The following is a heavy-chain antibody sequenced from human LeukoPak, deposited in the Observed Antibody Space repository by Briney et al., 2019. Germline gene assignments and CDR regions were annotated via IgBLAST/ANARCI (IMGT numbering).Heavy chain of an antibody. D-gene: IGHD3-10*01. V-gene: IGHV4-31*03. CDR2: IYYSGST. J-gene: IGHJ4*02. Sequence: SQTLSLACTVSGGSISSGGYYWSWIRQHPGKGLEWIGYIYYSGSTYYNPSLKSRVTISVDTSKNQFSLKLSSVTAADTAVYYCARDGISGTFDYWGQGTLVTVSS. CDR1: GGSISSGGYY. CDR3: ARDGISGTFDY.